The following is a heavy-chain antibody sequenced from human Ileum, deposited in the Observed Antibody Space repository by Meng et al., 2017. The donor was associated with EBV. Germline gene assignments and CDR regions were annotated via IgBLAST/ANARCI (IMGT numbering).Heavy chain of an antibody. Sequence: EWLLVVAGGGLFQPGGALRRSCAPSGFTVSSYHMSWVRQAPGKGLEWVSTIYIGGDTFYADSVKDRFTISRDNSKNTLFLQMNRLTVEDTAVYYCARGPDWAKGGYWGLGTLVTVSS. D-gene: IGHD3/OR15-3a*01. CDR1: GFTVSSYH. CDR2: IYIGGDT. CDR3: ARGPDWAKGGY. J-gene: IGHJ4*02. V-gene: IGHV3-53*01.